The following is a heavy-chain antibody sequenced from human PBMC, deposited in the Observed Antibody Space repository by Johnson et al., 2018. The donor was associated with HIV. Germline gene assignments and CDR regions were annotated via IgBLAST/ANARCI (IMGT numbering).Heavy chain of an antibody. CDR3: AKEGSTMEVDI. D-gene: IGHD3-10*01. CDR2: QDGSEK. Sequence: QDGSEKYYVDSVKGRFTISRDNAKKSLYLQMNSLRAEDTAVYYCAKEGSTMEVDIWGQGTMVTVSS. J-gene: IGHJ3*02. V-gene: IGHV3-7*01.